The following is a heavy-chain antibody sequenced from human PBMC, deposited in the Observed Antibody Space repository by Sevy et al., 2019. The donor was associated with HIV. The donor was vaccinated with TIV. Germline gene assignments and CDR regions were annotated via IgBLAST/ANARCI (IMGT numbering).Heavy chain of an antibody. Sequence: SETLSLTCNVSGDSLSSNDYYWAWIRQPPGKGLDWIGSIYYSGSTYYNPSLKSRVTISVDTSKNQFSLKLRSVTAADTAVYYCAREGPRIAQFDYWGQGTLVTVSS. J-gene: IGHJ4*02. CDR3: AREGPRIAQFDY. CDR1: GDSLSSNDYY. CDR2: IYYSGST. D-gene: IGHD6-13*01. V-gene: IGHV4-39*02.